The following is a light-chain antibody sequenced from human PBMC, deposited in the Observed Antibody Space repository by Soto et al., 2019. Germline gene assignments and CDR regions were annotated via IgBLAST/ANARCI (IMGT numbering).Light chain of an antibody. Sequence: DIQMTQSPSSLSASVGDRVTITCRASQTVGTFLNWYQQRPGRAPNILIYAASNLPTGVPSRFSGSGSRTDFTLTINSLQPEDFGTYFFQQSYSSRSLTVGQGTKVDIK. J-gene: IGKJ1*01. CDR3: QQSYSSRSLT. CDR1: QTVGTF. CDR2: AAS. V-gene: IGKV1-39*01.